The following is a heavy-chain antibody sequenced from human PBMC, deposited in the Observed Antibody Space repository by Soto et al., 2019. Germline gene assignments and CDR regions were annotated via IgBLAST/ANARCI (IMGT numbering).Heavy chain of an antibody. J-gene: IGHJ3*02. D-gene: IGHD3-16*01. CDR3: ARHVTYVWGSYLEGAFDI. Sequence: ETLSLTCTVSGGSISSSSYYWGWIRQPPGKGLEWIGSIYYSGSTYYNPSLKSRVTISVDTSKNQFSLKLSSVTAADTAVYYCARHVTYVWGSYLEGAFDIWGQGTMVTVSS. CDR1: GGSISSSSYY. V-gene: IGHV4-39*01. CDR2: IYYSGST.